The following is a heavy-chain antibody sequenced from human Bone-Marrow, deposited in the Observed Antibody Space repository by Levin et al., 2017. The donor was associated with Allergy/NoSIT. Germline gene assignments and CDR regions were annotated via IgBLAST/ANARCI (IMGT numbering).Heavy chain of an antibody. D-gene: IGHD1-26*01. Sequence: SGGSLRLSCAASGFTFSTFAMHWVRQPPGKGLEWVAVISYNGSHTFYADSVKGRFTISRDNSKNTVYLHMDSLRPEDTALYYCAKVGEHRAALTHWGQGTVVTVSS. V-gene: IGHV3-30*18. CDR2: ISYNGSHT. J-gene: IGHJ4*02. CDR1: GFTFSTFA. CDR3: AKVGEHRAALTH.